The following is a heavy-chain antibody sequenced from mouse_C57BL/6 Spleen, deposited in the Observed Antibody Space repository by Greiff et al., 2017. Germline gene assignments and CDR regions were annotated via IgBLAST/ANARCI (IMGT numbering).Heavy chain of an antibody. V-gene: IGHV2-9-1*01. CDR2: IWTGGGT. J-gene: IGHJ4*01. CDR1: GFSLTSYA. CDR3: ARAYSGYNAMDY. D-gene: IGHD2-12*01. Sequence: QVQLQQSGPGLVAPSQSLSISCTVSGFSLTSYAISWVRQTPGKGLEWLGVIWTGGGTNYNSALKSRLSISKDNSKSKDFLKMNRLQTDDTARYYCARAYSGYNAMDYWGQGTSVTVSA.